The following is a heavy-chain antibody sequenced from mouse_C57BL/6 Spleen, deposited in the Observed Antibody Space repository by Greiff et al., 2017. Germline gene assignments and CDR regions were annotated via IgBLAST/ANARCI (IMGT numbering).Heavy chain of an antibody. CDR1: GYSITSDY. V-gene: IGHV3-8*01. J-gene: IGHJ1*03. CDR2: ISYSGST. D-gene: IGHD2-13*01. Sequence: EVKVVESGPGLAKPSQTLSLTCSVTGYSITSDYWNWIRKFPGNKLEYMGYISYSGSTYYNPSLKSRISTTRDTSKNQYYLQVNSVTTEDTATYYCARSVTPEWYFDVWGTGTTVTVSS. CDR3: ARSVTPEWYFDV.